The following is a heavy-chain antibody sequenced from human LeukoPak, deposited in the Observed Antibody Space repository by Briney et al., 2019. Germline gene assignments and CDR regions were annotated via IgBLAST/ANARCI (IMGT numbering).Heavy chain of an antibody. V-gene: IGHV4-34*01. CDR2: LNHSGST. J-gene: IGHJ6*02. CDR1: GGSFSGYY. Sequence: SETLSLTCAVYGGSFSGYYWSWIRQPPGKGLEWIGELNHSGSTNYNPSLKSRVTISVDTSKNQFSLKLSSVTAADTAVYYCARSVVPAEDYYYGMDVWGQGTTVTVSS. D-gene: IGHD2-2*01. CDR3: ARSVVPAEDYYYGMDV.